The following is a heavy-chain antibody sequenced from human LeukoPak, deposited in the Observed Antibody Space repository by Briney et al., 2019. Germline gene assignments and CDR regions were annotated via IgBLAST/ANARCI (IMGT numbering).Heavy chain of an antibody. V-gene: IGHV4-59*01. CDR1: GGSISSYY. Sequence: PSETLSLTCTVSGGSISSYYWSWIRQPPGKGLEWIGYIYYNGSTNYNPSLKSRVTISVDTSKNQFSLKLSSVTAADTAVYYCARYHSSGYPDAFDIWGQGTMVTVSS. J-gene: IGHJ3*02. D-gene: IGHD3-22*01. CDR3: ARYHSSGYPDAFDI. CDR2: IYYNGST.